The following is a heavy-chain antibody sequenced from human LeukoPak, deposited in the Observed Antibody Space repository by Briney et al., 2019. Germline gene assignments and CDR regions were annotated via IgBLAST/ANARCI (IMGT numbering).Heavy chain of an antibody. CDR3: ARHSGSYRWFDY. CDR2: IYYSGST. D-gene: IGHD1-26*01. Sequence: PSETLSLTCTVSGGSISSSSYYWGWIRQPPGKGLEWIGSIYYSGSTYYNPSLKSRVTISVDTSKNQFSLKLSSVTPADTAVYYCARHSGSYRWFDYWGQGTLVTVS. V-gene: IGHV4-39*01. J-gene: IGHJ4*02. CDR1: GGSISSSSYY.